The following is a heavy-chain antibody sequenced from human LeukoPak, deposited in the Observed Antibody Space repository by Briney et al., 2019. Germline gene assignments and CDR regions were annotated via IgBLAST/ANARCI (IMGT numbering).Heavy chain of an antibody. CDR3: AKGPSGTYCGDY. CDR2: IRYDGNSK. J-gene: IGHJ4*02. V-gene: IGHV3-30*02. D-gene: IGHD1-26*01. Sequence: GGSLRLSCAASGFTFSSFAMHWVRQAPGKGLEWVAFIRYDGNSKYYADSVKGRFTVSRDNSKNTLYPQMNSLRDEDTALYYCAKGPSGTYCGDYWGQGTLVTVSS. CDR1: GFTFSSFA.